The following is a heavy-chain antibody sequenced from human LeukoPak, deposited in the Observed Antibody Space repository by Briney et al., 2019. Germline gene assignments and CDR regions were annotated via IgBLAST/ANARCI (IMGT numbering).Heavy chain of an antibody. V-gene: IGHV7-4-1*02. CDR2: INTNTGSP. Sequence: GASVKVSCKASGYRFTSYPMNWVRQAPGQGLEWMGWINTNTGSPTYALGFTGRFVFSLDTSVSTAYLQINSLKAEDTAVYYCASGTYVLDYWGQGTLVTVSS. CDR3: ASGTYVLDY. CDR1: GYRFTSYP. D-gene: IGHD3-10*01. J-gene: IGHJ4*02.